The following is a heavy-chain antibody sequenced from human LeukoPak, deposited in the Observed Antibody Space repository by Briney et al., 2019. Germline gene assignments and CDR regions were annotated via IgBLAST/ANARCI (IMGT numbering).Heavy chain of an antibody. V-gene: IGHV3-53*01. Sequence: GGSLRLSCAASGLTVSSYYMNWVRQAPGKGLEWVSVIYSDGSTYHADSVKGRFTISRDNSKNTLYLQMNSLRAEDTAVYYCARGSSGYDRDAFDIWGQGTMVTVSS. CDR1: GLTVSSYY. CDR3: ARGSSGYDRDAFDI. J-gene: IGHJ3*02. D-gene: IGHD5-12*01. CDR2: IYSDGST.